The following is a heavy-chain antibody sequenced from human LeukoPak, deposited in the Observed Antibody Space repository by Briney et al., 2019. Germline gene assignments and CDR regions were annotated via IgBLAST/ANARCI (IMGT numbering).Heavy chain of an antibody. J-gene: IGHJ4*02. CDR1: GDSVSSNSAA. V-gene: IGHV6-1*01. D-gene: IGHD1-1*01. Sequence: SQTLSLTCAISGDSVSSNSAAWNWIRQSPSRGLESLGRTYYRSKWYNDYAVSVKSRITINPDTSKNQFSLQLNSVTPEDTAVYYCAIDMLDWNGNYFDYWGQGTLVTVSS. CDR2: TYYRSKWYN. CDR3: AIDMLDWNGNYFDY.